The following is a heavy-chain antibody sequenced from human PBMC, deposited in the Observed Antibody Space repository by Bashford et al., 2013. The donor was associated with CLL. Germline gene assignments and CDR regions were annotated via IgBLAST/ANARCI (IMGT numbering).Heavy chain of an antibody. CDR1: GGSISGYY. D-gene: IGHD1-26*01. J-gene: IGHJ6*02. Sequence: SETLSLTCTVSGGSISGYYWSWIRQPPGKGLEWIGYFYYSGNTIYNPSLKSRVTISVDTSKSQFSLNLSSVTAADTAVYYCARHRMSSQKVGAAYYYYYYGMDVWGQGTTVTVSS. V-gene: IGHV4-59*01. CDR3: ARHRMSSQKVGAAYYYYYYGMDV. CDR2: FYYSGNT.